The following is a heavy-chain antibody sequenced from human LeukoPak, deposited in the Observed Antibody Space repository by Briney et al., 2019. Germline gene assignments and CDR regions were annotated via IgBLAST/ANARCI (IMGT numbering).Heavy chain of an antibody. CDR2: IYYSGST. J-gene: IGHJ4*02. Sequence: SETLSLTCAVYGGSFSGYYWSWIRQPPGKGLEWIGYIYYSGSTNYNPSLKSRVTISVDTSKNQFSLKLSSVTAADTAVYYCARVYRGQLLWFGELFDYWGQGTLVTVSS. V-gene: IGHV4-59*01. CDR1: GGSFSGYY. CDR3: ARVYRGQLLWFGELFDY. D-gene: IGHD3-10*01.